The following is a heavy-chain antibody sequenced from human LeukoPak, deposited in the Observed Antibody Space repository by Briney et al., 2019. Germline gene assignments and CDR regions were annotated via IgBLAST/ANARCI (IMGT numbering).Heavy chain of an antibody. V-gene: IGHV3-30*02. CDR2: IQYDGTNK. Sequence: GGSLRLSCASTFTFSIYGMHWVRQAPGKGREGVAFIQYDGTNKYYADSVKGRFTISRDNSRNTLYLQMNSLRAEDTAAYYCARDRTAYSYGTLFDYWGQGTLVTVSS. CDR1: TFTFSIYG. CDR3: ARDRTAYSYGTLFDY. J-gene: IGHJ4*02. D-gene: IGHD5-12*01.